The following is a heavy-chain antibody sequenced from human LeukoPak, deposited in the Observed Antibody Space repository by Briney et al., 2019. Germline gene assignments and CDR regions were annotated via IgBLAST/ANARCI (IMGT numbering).Heavy chain of an antibody. D-gene: IGHD3-10*01. CDR1: GGSISSSNW. CDR3: ARRYYFGSGTYYDHFDH. CDR2: ISHSGST. Sequence: PSGTLSLTCAVSGGSISSSNWWTWVRQPSGKGLEWIGEISHSGSTNYNPSLKSRVTISVDNSKNHFSLNLSSVTAADTAVYYCARRYYFGSGTYYDHFDHWGQGTLVTVSS. V-gene: IGHV4-4*02. J-gene: IGHJ4*02.